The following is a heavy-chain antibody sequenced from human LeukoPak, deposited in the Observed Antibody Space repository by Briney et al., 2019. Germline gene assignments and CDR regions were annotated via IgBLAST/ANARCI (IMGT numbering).Heavy chain of an antibody. Sequence: SETLSLTCTVSGGSISSSNYYWGWIRQPPGKGLEWIGNIYYSGSTYYNPSLKSRVTISVDTSKNQFSLKLSSVTAADTAVYYCAREPQNYYDSSGYYDYWGQGTLVTVSS. J-gene: IGHJ4*02. D-gene: IGHD3-22*01. CDR1: GGSISSSNYY. V-gene: IGHV4-39*07. CDR2: IYYSGST. CDR3: AREPQNYYDSSGYYDY.